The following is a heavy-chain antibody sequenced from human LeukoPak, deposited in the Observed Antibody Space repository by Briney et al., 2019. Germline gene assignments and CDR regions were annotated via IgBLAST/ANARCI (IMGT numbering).Heavy chain of an antibody. D-gene: IGHD3-22*01. CDR2: KYHSGST. J-gene: IGHJ4*02. CDR3: ARDQYYDVSTYYEIDY. CDR1: RHSISSAYY. Sequence: SETLSLTCSISRHSISSAYYWGWIRQPPGKGLEWIGSKYHSGSTFYNPSLKSRVTMSVDTSKNQFSLKLTSVTAADTAVYYCARDQYYDVSTYYEIDYWGQGTLVTVSS. V-gene: IGHV4-38-2*02.